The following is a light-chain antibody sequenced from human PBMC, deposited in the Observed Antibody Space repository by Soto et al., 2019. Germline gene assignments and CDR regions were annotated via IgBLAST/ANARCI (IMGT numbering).Light chain of an antibody. CDR3: QNYNSAPPAGT. J-gene: IGKJ4*01. CDR2: AAS. CDR1: QGINNH. Sequence: DFQMTQSPSSLSASVGDRVTITCRASQGINNHLAWFQQKPGKVPKVLIYAASTLQSGVPSRFSGRGSGTDFTLTISSLQPEDVATYYFQNYNSAPPAGTFGGGTKVAIK. V-gene: IGKV1-27*01.